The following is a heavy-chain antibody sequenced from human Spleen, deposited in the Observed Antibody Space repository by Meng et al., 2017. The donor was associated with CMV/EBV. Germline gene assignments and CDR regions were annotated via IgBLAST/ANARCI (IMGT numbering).Heavy chain of an antibody. CDR2: IFCSGSA. CDR3: ARGRTGDGNYFDY. V-gene: IGHV4-39*07. J-gene: IGHJ4*02. CDR1: GVFLIRTSLH. Sequence: SGVFLIRTSLHWGWIRQPPGTGLEWVGNIFCSGSAYYNPSLKSRVTISVDTSKSQFSLNLSSVTAADTAVYYCARGRTGDGNYFDYWGQGTLVTVSS. D-gene: IGHD3/OR15-3a*01.